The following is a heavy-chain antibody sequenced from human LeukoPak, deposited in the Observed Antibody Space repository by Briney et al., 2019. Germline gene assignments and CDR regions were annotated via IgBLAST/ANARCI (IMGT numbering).Heavy chain of an antibody. D-gene: IGHD1-1*01. V-gene: IGHV3-48*02. CDR2: ISISSSTI. J-gene: IGHJ3*02. Sequence: PGGSLRLSCAASGFTFSSYSMNWVRQAPAEGLEWVSYISISSSTIYYSDSVKGRFNISRDNANNSLYLQMNSLGDEDTAVYYCARGIQLERPDAFDIWGQGTMVTVSS. CDR1: GFTFSSYS. CDR3: ARGIQLERPDAFDI.